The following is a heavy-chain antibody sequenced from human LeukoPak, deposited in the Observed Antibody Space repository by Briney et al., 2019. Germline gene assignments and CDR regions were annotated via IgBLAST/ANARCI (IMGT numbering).Heavy chain of an antibody. J-gene: IGHJ6*02. D-gene: IGHD5-24*01. CDR2: ISTTSRFT. V-gene: IGHV3-11*06. CDR3: SGGYNSDYFFYYGMDV. CDR1: GLTFSDSY. Sequence: GRSLRLSCAASGLTFSDSYMSWIRQAPGKGLEWVSYISTTSRFTTYADSVKGRFTISRDNAKNSLYLQMNSLRVEDTAVYYCSGGYNSDYFFYYGMDVWGQGTTVTVSS.